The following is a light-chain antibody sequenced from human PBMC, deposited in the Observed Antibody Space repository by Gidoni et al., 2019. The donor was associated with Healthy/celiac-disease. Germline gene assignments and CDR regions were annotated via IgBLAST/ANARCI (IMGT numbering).Light chain of an antibody. CDR2: GAS. V-gene: IGKV3-15*01. CDR3: QQYNNWPRGYT. J-gene: IGKJ2*01. Sequence: EIVMTQSPATLSVSPGERATLSCRASQSVSSTLAWYQQKPGQAPRLLIYGASTRATGIPARFSGRGSGTEFTLTISSLQSEDFAVYYCQQYNNWPRGYTFGQGTKLEIK. CDR1: QSVSST.